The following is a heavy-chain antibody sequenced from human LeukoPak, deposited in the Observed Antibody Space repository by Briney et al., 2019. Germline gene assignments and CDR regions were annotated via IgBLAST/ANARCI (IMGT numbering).Heavy chain of an antibody. CDR1: GYSISSGYY. CDR2: IFHSGIT. D-gene: IGHD1-7*01. J-gene: IGHJ4*02. V-gene: IGHV4-38-2*01. Sequence: PSETLSLTCAVSGYSISSGYYWGWLRQPPGKGLEWIGSIFHSGITYYNPSLETRVTLSVDTSKNQFSLNVNSVTAADTAVYYCARGAGTRHLDYWGQGTLVTVSS. CDR3: ARGAGTRHLDY.